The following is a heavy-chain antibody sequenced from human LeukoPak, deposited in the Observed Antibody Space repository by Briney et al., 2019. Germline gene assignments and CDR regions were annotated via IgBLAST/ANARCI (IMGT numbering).Heavy chain of an antibody. V-gene: IGHV4-31*03. CDR3: ASVPGENGYYPY. CDR1: GGSLSSGGYY. CDR2: IYYSGST. D-gene: IGHD3-3*01. Sequence: SETLSLTCTVSGGSLSSGGYYWSWIRQHPGKGLEWSGYIYYSGSTYYNPSLKSGVTISVDTSKNQFSRKLSSGTAADTAGNSCASVPGENGYYPYWGQGTLVTVSS. J-gene: IGHJ4*02.